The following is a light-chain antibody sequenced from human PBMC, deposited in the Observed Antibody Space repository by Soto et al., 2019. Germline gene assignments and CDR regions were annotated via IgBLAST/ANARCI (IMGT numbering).Light chain of an antibody. CDR1: QSISNY. V-gene: IGKV3-11*01. J-gene: IGKJ3*01. CDR3: QHSSNWPAFT. CDR2: DAS. Sequence: EIVLTQSPATLSLSPGERATLSCRASQSISNYLAWYQQKLGQAPRLLIYDASNRATGIPARFSGSGSGTDFTLTISNLEPEDFAVYYCQHSSNWPAFTFGPGTKVDIK.